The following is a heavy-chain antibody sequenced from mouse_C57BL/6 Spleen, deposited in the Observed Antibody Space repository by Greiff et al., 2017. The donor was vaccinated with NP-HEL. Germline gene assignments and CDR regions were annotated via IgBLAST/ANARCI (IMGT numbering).Heavy chain of an antibody. CDR1: GYTFTSYW. Sequence: VQLQQPGAELVRPGTSVKLSCKASGYTFTSYWMHWVKQRPGQGLEWIGVIDPSDSYTNYNQKFKGKATLTVDTSSSTAYMQLSSLTSEDSAVYYCARSTTVVANFGYWGQGTTLTVSS. V-gene: IGHV1-59*01. CDR2: IDPSDSYT. J-gene: IGHJ2*01. CDR3: ARSTTVVANFGY. D-gene: IGHD1-1*01.